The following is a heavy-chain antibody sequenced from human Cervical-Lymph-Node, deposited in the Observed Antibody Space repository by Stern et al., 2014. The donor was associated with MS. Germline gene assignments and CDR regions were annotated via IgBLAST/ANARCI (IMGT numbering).Heavy chain of an antibody. V-gene: IGHV1-2*02. CDR3: ARDRGSYSDY. J-gene: IGHJ4*02. CDR2: ISPKTGSS. D-gene: IGHD1-26*01. Sequence: VQLVQSGAEVERPGASVKGSCKASGYTFTAYFLHWGRQAPGQGLAWMGWISPKTGSSTYAQKFQDRVTMTRDTSINTGYMEVSSLRSDDTAVYYCARDRGSYSDYWGQGTLVAVSS. CDR1: GYTFTAYF.